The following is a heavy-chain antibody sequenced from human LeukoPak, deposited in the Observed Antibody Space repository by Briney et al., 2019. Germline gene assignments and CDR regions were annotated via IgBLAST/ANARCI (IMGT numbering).Heavy chain of an antibody. CDR2: IYSGGST. D-gene: IGHD3-3*01. CDR3: AGYDFWSGYSDYYYGMDV. J-gene: IGHJ6*02. CDR1: GFTFSSYA. V-gene: IGHV3-53*01. Sequence: GGSLRLSCAASGFTFSSYAMSWVRQAPGKGLEWVSVIYSGGSTYYADSVKGRFTISRDNSKDTLYLQMNSLRAEDTAVYYCAGYDFWSGYSDYYYGMDVWGQGTTVTVS.